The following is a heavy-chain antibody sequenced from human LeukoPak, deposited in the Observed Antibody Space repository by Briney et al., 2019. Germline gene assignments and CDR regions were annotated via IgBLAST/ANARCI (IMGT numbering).Heavy chain of an antibody. CDR2: IIGSGGST. D-gene: IGHD5-12*01. V-gene: IGHV3-23*01. CDR1: GFTFSSYA. J-gene: IGHJ4*02. Sequence: GGSLRLSCTASGFTFSSYAMSWVRQAPGKGLEWVSAIIGSGGSTYYADSVKGRFTISRDNSQNTLYLQMNSLRAEDTALYYCAKGRGYSGYDFFDYWGQGTLVTVSS. CDR3: AKGRGYSGYDFFDY.